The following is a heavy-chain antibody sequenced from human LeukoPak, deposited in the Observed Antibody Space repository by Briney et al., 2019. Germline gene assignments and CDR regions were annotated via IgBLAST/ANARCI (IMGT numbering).Heavy chain of an antibody. V-gene: IGHV3-23*01. CDR3: AIDQGIAVAGTMIN. D-gene: IGHD6-19*01. Sequence: GGSLRLSCAASGFTFSSYAMSWVRQAPGKGLEWVSAISGSGGSTYYADSVKGRFTISRDNSKNTLYLQMNSLRAEDTAVYYCAIDQGIAVAGTMINWGQGTLVTVSS. CDR1: GFTFSSYA. CDR2: ISGSGGST. J-gene: IGHJ4*02.